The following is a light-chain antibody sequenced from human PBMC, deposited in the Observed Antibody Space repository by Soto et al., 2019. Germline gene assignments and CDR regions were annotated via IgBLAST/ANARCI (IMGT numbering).Light chain of an antibody. CDR1: QNVNNN. Sequence: EIVMTQSPATLSVSPEERATLSCRASQNVNNNLAWYQQKLGQAPRLLIYGASTRATGIPARFSGSGSGTEFTLTISSLQSEDFAVYYCQQYNSWPPITFGQGTRLEIK. J-gene: IGKJ5*01. V-gene: IGKV3-15*01. CDR3: QQYNSWPPIT. CDR2: GAS.